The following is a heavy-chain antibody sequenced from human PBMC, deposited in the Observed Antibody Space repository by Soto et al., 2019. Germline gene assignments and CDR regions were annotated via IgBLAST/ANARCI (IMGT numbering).Heavy chain of an antibody. CDR3: ARRLVSTEFLDI. CDR1: GYSFTTYC. D-gene: IGHD4-17*01. V-gene: IGHV5-51*01. J-gene: IGHJ3*02. CDR2: IYPGDSDT. Sequence: GESLKISCKGSGYSFTTYCIGWVRQMPGKGLEWMGIIYPGDSDTRYSPSFQGQVTISADKSVNTAYLHLSSLKTSDTAMFYSARRLVSTEFLDIWGKGTMVTVAS.